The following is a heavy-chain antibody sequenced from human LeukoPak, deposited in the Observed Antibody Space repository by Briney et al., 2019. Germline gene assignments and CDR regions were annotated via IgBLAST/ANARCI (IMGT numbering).Heavy chain of an antibody. CDR3: ARDPNDYGDYPSLDY. J-gene: IGHJ4*02. D-gene: IGHD4-17*01. CDR1: GFTFSSYA. V-gene: IGHV3-30-3*01. CDR2: ISYDGSNK. Sequence: RSGGSLRLSCAASGFTFSSYAMHWVRQAPGKGLEWVAVISYDGSNKYYADSVKGRFTISRDNSKNTLYLQMNSLRAEDTAVYYCARDPNDYGDYPSLDYWGQGTLVTVSS.